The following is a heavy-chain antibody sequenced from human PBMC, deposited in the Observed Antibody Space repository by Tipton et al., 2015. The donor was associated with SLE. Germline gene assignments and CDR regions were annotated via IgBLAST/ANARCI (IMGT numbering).Heavy chain of an antibody. CDR2: ISYSGAT. CDR3: AIPTVGATGGFDS. Sequence: SLTCIVSGGSITTRSYYWGWIRQPPGKGLEWIASISYSGATYYNPSLKSRVIISLDTSRNHFSLKLTSVTAADTAVYYCAIPTVGATGGFDSWGHGTLVIVSS. J-gene: IGHJ4*01. CDR1: GGSITTRSYY. D-gene: IGHD1-26*01. V-gene: IGHV4-39*07.